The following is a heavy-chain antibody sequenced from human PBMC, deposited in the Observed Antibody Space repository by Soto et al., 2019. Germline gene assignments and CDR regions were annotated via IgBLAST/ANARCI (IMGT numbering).Heavy chain of an antibody. D-gene: IGHD3-10*01. CDR2: INSDGSST. J-gene: IGHJ4*02. CDR1: GFTFSSYW. CDR3: AREILTYYYGSGSYDY. V-gene: IGHV3-74*01. Sequence: PRLSCAASGFTFSSYWMHWVRQAPGKGLVWVSRINSDGSSTSYADSVKGRFTISRDNAKNTLYLQMNSLRAEDTAVYYCAREILTYYYGSGSYDYWGQGTLVTVSS.